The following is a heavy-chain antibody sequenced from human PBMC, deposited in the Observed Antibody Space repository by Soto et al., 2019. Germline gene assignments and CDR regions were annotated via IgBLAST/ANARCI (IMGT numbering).Heavy chain of an antibody. D-gene: IGHD3-22*01. CDR3: ARGSGYYYWDDY. Sequence: ASVKVSCKAPGYTLTSYYMHWVRQAPGQGLEWMGIINPSGGSTNYAQKFQGRVTMTRDTSTSTVYMELSSLRSEDTAVYYCARGSGYYYWDDYWGQGTLVTVSS. CDR1: GYTLTSYY. J-gene: IGHJ4*02. CDR2: INPSGGST. V-gene: IGHV1-46*01.